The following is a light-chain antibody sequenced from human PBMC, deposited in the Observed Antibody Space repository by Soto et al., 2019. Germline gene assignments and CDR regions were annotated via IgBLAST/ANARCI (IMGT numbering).Light chain of an antibody. V-gene: IGKV1-5*03. CDR3: QHYYSYSEG. J-gene: IGKJ1*01. CDR2: KAS. CDR1: QTISSW. Sequence: DIQMTQSPSTLSGSVGDRVTITCRASQTISSWLAWYQQKPGKAPKLLIYKASTLKSGVPSRFSGSGSGTEFTLTISSLQPDDCATYYCQHYYSYSEGLGQGTKGDIK.